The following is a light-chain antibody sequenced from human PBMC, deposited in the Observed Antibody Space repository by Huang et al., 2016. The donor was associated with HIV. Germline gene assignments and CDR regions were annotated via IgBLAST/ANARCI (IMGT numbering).Light chain of an antibody. CDR3: MHSIQFPRT. J-gene: IGKJ5*01. Sequence: DVVLTQTPLSLSVTPGQPASISCKSSQSLVHKDGKTYFYWYLQKPGQPPQFLIYGISERFSGVSGRFSGSGAGTDFTLKISRVEAEDVGVYHCMHSIQFPRTFGQGTRLEIK. CDR1: QSLVHKDGKTY. V-gene: IGKV2D-29*01. CDR2: GIS.